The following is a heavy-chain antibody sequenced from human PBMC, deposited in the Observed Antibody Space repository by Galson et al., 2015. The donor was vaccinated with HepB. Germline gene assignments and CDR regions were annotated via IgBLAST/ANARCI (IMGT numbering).Heavy chain of an antibody. CDR3: FTGGSSNYHAQWNTGY. CDR1: GFTFTDAW. Sequence: SLRLSCAASGFTFTDAWMSWVRQAPGKGLEWVGRIKSKTDGGTRDYAAPVKGRFTISRDDSKNTLYLQMSSVKAEDTGVYYCFTGGSSNYHAQWNTGYWGQGTLVTVSS. D-gene: IGHD2-2*01. CDR2: IKSKTDGGTR. V-gene: IGHV3-15*05. J-gene: IGHJ4*02.